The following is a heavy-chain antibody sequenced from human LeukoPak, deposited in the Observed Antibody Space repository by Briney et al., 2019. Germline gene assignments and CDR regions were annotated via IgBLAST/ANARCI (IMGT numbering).Heavy chain of an antibody. CDR1: GASIVSGTYY. Sequence: PSETLSLTCSVSGASIVSGTYYWSWIRQPAGKGLEWIGRIYTTGNTNYHPSLKTRVTISEDTSQNQFSLSLRSVTVADTAVYYCARDSYASGSFDRGGPGIVVAVSA. J-gene: IGHJ4*02. D-gene: IGHD3-10*01. V-gene: IGHV4-61*02. CDR2: IYTTGNT. CDR3: ARDSYASGSFDR.